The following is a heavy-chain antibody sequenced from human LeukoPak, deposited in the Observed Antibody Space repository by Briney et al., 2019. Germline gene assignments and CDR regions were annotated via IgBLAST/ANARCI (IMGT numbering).Heavy chain of an antibody. J-gene: IGHJ4*02. CDR1: GGSISSYY. CDR3: ARVDLRAAYFDY. D-gene: IGHD2-15*01. V-gene: IGHV4-4*07. CDR2: IYTSGST. Sequence: PSETLSLTCTVSGGSISSYYWSWIRQPAGKGVEWIGRIYTSGSTGYNPSLKSRVTMSVDTSKNQFSLKLSSVTAADTAVYYCARVDLRAAYFDYWGQGTLVTVSS.